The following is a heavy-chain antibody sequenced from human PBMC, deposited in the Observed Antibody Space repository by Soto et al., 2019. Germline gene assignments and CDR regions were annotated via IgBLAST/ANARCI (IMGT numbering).Heavy chain of an antibody. CDR2: IKPNSGGT. CDR1: GYTFTGYY. J-gene: IGHJ6*02. V-gene: IGHV1-2*02. CDR3: ARVRHYYYGMDV. Sequence: EASVKVSCKASGYTFTGYYMHWVRQAPGQGLEWMGWIKPNSGGTNYAQKFQGRVTMTRDTSISTAYMELSRLRSDDTAVYYCARVRHYYYGMDVWGQGTTVTVSS.